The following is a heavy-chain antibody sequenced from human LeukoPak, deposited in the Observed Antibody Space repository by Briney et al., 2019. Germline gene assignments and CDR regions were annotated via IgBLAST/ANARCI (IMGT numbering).Heavy chain of an antibody. V-gene: IGHV4-59*08. J-gene: IGHJ3*02. CDR2: IYYSGST. Sequence: SETLSLTCSVSGGSISSHYWSWIRQPPGKGLEWIGYIYYSGSTKYNPSLKSRVTISVDTSKNQFSLKLTSVTAADTAVYYCARRDGGAAFDIWGQGTMVTVSS. D-gene: IGHD4-23*01. CDR3: ARRDGGAAFDI. CDR1: GGSISSHY.